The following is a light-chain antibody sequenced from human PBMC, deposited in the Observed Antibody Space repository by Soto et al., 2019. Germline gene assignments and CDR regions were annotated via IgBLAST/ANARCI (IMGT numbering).Light chain of an antibody. V-gene: IGLV2-14*01. CDR2: EVS. CDR1: STDVGDSNH. Sequence: QSALTQPASVSGSPGQSITISCTGTSTDVGDSNHVSWYQHHPGKAPKLIIYEVSQRPSGVSDRFSGSRSGNTASLTVSGLQTDDEGTYYCSSYTGRKIRLFGGGTKLTVL. J-gene: IGLJ3*02. CDR3: SSYTGRKIRL.